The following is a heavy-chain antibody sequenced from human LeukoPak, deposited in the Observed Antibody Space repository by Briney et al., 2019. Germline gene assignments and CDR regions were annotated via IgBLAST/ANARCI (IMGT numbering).Heavy chain of an antibody. D-gene: IGHD3-10*01. J-gene: IGHJ5*02. Sequence: GGSLRLSCAASGFTFHSYGMHWVRQAPGKGLEWVSYISSSGSTIYYADSVKGRFTISRENAKNSLYLQMNSLRAEDTAVYYCARDRKLVRGVIITSWGQGTLVTVSS. CDR3: ARDRKLVRGVIITS. CDR1: GFTFHSYG. CDR2: ISSSGSTI. V-gene: IGHV3-48*04.